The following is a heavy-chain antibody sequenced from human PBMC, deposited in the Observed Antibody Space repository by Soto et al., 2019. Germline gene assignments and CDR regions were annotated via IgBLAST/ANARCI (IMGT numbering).Heavy chain of an antibody. Sequence: VPLEDSDDASGDPEAHIRIIWVRQAPVKGLEWMGWVSGNNGASNPAPKVQGRITMTLDTSTGVSYMALRSLRSDDTAIYYCVRDQKYFRVNGNWFDSWGQGTLVT. D-gene: IGHD2-2*01. CDR3: VRDQKYFRVNGNWFDS. V-gene: IGHV1-18*04. CDR1: GDPEAHIR. CDR2: VSGNNGAS. J-gene: IGHJ5*01.